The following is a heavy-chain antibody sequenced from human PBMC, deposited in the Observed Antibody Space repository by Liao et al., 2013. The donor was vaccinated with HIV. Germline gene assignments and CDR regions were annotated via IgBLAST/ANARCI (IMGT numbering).Heavy chain of an antibody. V-gene: IGHV4-59*01. CDR3: ARAFVYSDSYEAFDI. Sequence: HVHLQESGPGLVKPSETLSLTCTVSNGSIRTYYWNWIRQSPGSGLEWIGYIDESWNTNYNPSLKSRLAMSVDWSTNQFSLTLNSVTAADTAVYFCARAFVYSDSYEAFDIWGQGTLVTVSS. D-gene: IGHD3-16*01. CDR2: IDESWNT. CDR1: NGSIRTYY. J-gene: IGHJ3*02.